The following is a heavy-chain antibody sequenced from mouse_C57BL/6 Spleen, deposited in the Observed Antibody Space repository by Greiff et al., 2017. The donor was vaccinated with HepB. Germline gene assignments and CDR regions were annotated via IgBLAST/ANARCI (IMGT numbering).Heavy chain of an antibody. Sequence: VKLQQSGAELARPGASVKLSCKASGYTFTSYGISWVKQRTGQGLEWIGEIYPRSGNTYYNEKFKGKATLTADKSSSTAYMELRSLTSEDSAVYFCARIDYYGSSGYFDVWGTGTTVTVSS. CDR2: IYPRSGNT. V-gene: IGHV1-81*01. CDR3: ARIDYYGSSGYFDV. D-gene: IGHD1-1*01. J-gene: IGHJ1*03. CDR1: GYTFTSYG.